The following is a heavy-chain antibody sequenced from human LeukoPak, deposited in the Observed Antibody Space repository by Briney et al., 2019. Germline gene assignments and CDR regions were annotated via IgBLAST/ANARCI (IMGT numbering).Heavy chain of an antibody. V-gene: IGHV4-39*07. Sequence: KTSETLSLTCTVSGGSISSSSYYWGWIRQPPGKGLEWIGSIYYSGSTYYNPSLKSRVTISVDTSKNQFSLKLSSVTAADTAVYYCAKGPIRGYSYGIDYWGQGTLVTVSS. CDR1: GGSISSSSYY. D-gene: IGHD5-18*01. J-gene: IGHJ4*02. CDR2: IYYSGST. CDR3: AKGPIRGYSYGIDY.